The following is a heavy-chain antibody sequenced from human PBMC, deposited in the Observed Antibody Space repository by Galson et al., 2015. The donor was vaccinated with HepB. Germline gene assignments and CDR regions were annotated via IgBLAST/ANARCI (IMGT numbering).Heavy chain of an antibody. J-gene: IGHJ1*01. Sequence: SVKVSCKASGGTFSSYAISWVRQAPGQGLEWMGGIIPIFGTANYAQKFQGRVTITADESTSTAYMELSSLRSEDTAVYYCARDGAYYGDYRAEYFQHWGQGTLVTVSS. CDR1: GGTFSSYA. V-gene: IGHV1-69*13. CDR3: ARDGAYYGDYRAEYFQH. D-gene: IGHD4-17*01. CDR2: IIPIFGTA.